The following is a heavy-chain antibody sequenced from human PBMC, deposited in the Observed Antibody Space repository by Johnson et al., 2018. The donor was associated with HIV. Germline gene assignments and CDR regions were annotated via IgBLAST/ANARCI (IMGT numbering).Heavy chain of an antibody. CDR1: GFTLSSYA. D-gene: IGHD3-22*01. CDR3: ARDQGNYYDSSGKPKRAFDI. CDR2: ISYDGSNK. V-gene: IGHV3-30-3*01. Sequence: QVQLVESGGGVVQPGRSLRLSCAASGFTLSSYAMHWVRQAPGKGLEWVAVISYDGSNKYYAYSVKGRFTISRDKSKNTLYMQMNSLRAEDTAVYYCARDQGNYYDSSGKPKRAFDIWGQGTMVTVSS. J-gene: IGHJ3*02.